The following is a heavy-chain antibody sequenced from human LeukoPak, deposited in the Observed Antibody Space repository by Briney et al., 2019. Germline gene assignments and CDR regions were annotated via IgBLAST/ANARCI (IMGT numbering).Heavy chain of an antibody. D-gene: IGHD6-19*01. CDR2: IYYSGST. J-gene: IGHJ4*02. Sequence: SEILFFTNTASCGSMSPYHWGWIRLPPGKGLEWTGFIYYSGSTNYNPSLKSRVTISVDTSKNQFSLRLSSVAAADTAIYYCARAVSGRFDYWGQGTLVSVSS. CDR3: ARAVSGRFDY. CDR1: CGSMSPYH. V-gene: IGHV4-59*08.